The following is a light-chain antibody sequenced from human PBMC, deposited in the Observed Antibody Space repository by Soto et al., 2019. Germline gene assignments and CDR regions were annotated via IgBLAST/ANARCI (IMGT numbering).Light chain of an antibody. J-gene: IGKJ3*01. Sequence: DIQLPQSPSSLSASVGDRVPLTCRASQSIRRYLNWYQQKPGNPPMLLIYATSSLQNGVTSRFSGSGSWTNFTLTNRSLQPEAFSTYCCQQSYSHPCTFGPGATLDFK. V-gene: IGKV1-39*01. CDR1: QSIRRY. CDR3: QQSYSHPCT. CDR2: ATS.